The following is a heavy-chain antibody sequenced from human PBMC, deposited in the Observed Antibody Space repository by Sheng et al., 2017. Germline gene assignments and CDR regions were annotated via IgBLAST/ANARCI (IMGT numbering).Heavy chain of an antibody. J-gene: IGHJ3*02. Sequence: EVQLVESGGGLVQPGGSLRLSCEASGFMFSTYWMHWVRQAPGEGLMWVSRIRGDGGVTTYADSVKGRFTISRDNAKNTLYLQMNSLRAEDTAMYFCARDLDDYYNSGYSNPGDAFDIWGQGTLVTVSS. CDR3: ARDLDDYYNSGYSNPGDAFDI. CDR2: IRGDGGVT. V-gene: IGHV3-74*01. D-gene: IGHD3-22*01. CDR1: GFMFSTYW.